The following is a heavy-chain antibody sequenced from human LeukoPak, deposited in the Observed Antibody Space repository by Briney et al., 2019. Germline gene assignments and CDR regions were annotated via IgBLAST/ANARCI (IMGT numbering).Heavy chain of an antibody. CDR1: GGSFSSYY. V-gene: IGHV4-59*01. J-gene: IGHJ4*02. D-gene: IGHD4-17*01. CDR3: ARLKATVSIHAYFDS. CDR2: IDHSGST. Sequence: SETLSLTCTVSGGSFSSYYWTWIRQPPGKGLEWIGYIDHSGSTNYNPSLNSRVSISSDTSKNQFSLELSFVTAADTAVYYCARLKATVSIHAYFDSWGQGTLVTVSS.